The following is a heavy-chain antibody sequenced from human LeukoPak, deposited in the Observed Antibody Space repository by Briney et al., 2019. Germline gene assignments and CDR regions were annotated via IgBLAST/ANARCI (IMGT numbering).Heavy chain of an antibody. V-gene: IGHV1-2*02. Sequence: ASVKVSCKASGYTFTDHNMHWVRQAPGQGLEWMGWINPNSGGTNHAQKFQGRVTMTRDTSISTAYMELSRLRSEDTAVYYCARSYDSSGYYPYYFDYWGQGTLVTVSS. CDR2: INPNSGGT. CDR1: GYTFTDHN. CDR3: ARSYDSSGYYPYYFDY. D-gene: IGHD3-22*01. J-gene: IGHJ4*02.